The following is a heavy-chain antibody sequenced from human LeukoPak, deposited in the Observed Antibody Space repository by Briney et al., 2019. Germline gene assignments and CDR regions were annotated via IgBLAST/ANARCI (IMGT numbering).Heavy chain of an antibody. V-gene: IGHV3-7*01. CDR3: ARDALYGDPSSYYMDV. Sequence: GGSLRLSCAASGVTFPNSWMSWVCQAPGKGLEWVANIKQDGSDIYYVDSVTGRFTISRDNAMNSLYLQMNSLRADDTAVYYCARDALYGDPSSYYMDVWGKGTTVTVSS. CDR2: IKQDGSDI. CDR1: GVTFPNSW. J-gene: IGHJ6*03. D-gene: IGHD4-17*01.